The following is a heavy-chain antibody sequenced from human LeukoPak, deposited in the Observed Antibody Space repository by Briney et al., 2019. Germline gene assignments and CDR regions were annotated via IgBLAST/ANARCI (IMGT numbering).Heavy chain of an antibody. J-gene: IGHJ4*02. CDR3: ARDLADNPGYSSSWGIDY. V-gene: IGHV3-74*01. Sequence: GGSLRLSCAASGFTFSSYWMHWVRQAPGKGLVWVSRINSDGSSTSYADSVKGRFTISRDNAKNTLYLQMNSLRAEDTAVYYCARDLADNPGYSSSWGIDYWGQGTLVTVSS. D-gene: IGHD6-13*01. CDR2: INSDGSST. CDR1: GFTFSSYW.